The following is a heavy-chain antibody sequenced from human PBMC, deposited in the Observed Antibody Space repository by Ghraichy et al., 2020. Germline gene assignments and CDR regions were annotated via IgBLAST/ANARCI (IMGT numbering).Heavy chain of an antibody. V-gene: IGHV4-39*01. CDR2: IYYSGGT. CDR3: ARYDSSGYYYVTLDS. J-gene: IGHJ4*02. Sequence: SETLSLTCTVSGGSIRSSSYYWGWIRQPPGKGLEWIGSIYYSGGTYYNPSLKSRVTISVDTSKNQFSLKLSSVTAADTAVYYCARYDSSGYYYVTLDSWGQGTLVTVSS. D-gene: IGHD3-22*01. CDR1: GGSIRSSSYY.